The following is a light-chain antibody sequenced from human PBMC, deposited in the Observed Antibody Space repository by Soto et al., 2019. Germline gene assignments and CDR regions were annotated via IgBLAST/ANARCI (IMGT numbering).Light chain of an antibody. Sequence: QSVLTQSPSASASLGASIKLTCTLSSGHSSAIAWHRQQPEKGPRYLMTLNSDGSHYKGDGIPDRFSGSSSGTERYLTISNLQSDDAADYYCQTWGSGAVVFGGGTQLTVL. V-gene: IGLV4-69*01. CDR3: QTWGSGAVV. J-gene: IGLJ2*01. CDR1: SGHSSA. CDR2: LNSDGSH.